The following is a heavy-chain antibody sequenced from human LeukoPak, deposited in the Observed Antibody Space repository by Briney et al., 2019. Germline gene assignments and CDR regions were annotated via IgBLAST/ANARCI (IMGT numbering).Heavy chain of an antibody. CDR3: ARNPAKVFLALY. CDR1: GFTLSNYW. J-gene: IGHJ4*02. D-gene: IGHD2-21*01. CDR2: IDHYVCVK. V-gene: IGHV3-7*03. Sequence: PGGSLRLSCTASGFTLSNYWRSWVRQAPGKGLEWAGNIDHYVCVKYYLHSLQRRFTISRDNAKNSLSLPMNTLRADDKAVYYCARNPAKVFLALYWGQGTLVTVSS.